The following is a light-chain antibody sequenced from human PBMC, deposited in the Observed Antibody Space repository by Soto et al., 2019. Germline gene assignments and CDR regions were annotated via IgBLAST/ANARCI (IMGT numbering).Light chain of an antibody. CDR2: GNS. J-gene: IGLJ2*01. CDR3: QSYDSGRDYV. CDR1: SCNIGAGYD. Sequence: QSVLTQPPSVSGSPGQRVTISCTGSSCNIGAGYDVPWYQQLPGAAPKLLIYGNSNRPSGVPDRFSGSKSGTSASLAITGLQAEDEADYSGQSYDSGRDYVFGGGTQLTVL. V-gene: IGLV1-40*01.